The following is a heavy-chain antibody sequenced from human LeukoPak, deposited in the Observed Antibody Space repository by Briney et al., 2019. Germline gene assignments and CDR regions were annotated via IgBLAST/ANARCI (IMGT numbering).Heavy chain of an antibody. J-gene: IGHJ5*02. CDR2: IYYSGST. V-gene: IGHV4-31*03. CDR1: GGSISSGGYY. Sequence: LQTLSLTCTVSGGSISSGGYYWSWIRQHPGKGLEWIGYIYYSGSTYYNPSLKSRVTISVDTSKNQFSLKLSSVTAADTAVYYCARYHCGGDCYVYNWFDPWGQGTLVTVSS. D-gene: IGHD2-21*01. CDR3: ARYHCGGDCYVYNWFDP.